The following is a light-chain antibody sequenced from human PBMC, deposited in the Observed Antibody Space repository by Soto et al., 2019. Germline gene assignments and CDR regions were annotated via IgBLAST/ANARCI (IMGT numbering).Light chain of an antibody. CDR3: QQRSNSPVT. CDR2: DAS. J-gene: IGKJ3*01. V-gene: IGKV3-11*01. CDR1: QSVSSY. Sequence: EIVLTQSPATLSLSPGERATLSCRASQSVSSYLACYQQKSGQTPRLLIYDASNRATVIPARFSGSGSVTDFTLTISSLEPEDFAVYYCQQRSNSPVTFGPGTKVDIK.